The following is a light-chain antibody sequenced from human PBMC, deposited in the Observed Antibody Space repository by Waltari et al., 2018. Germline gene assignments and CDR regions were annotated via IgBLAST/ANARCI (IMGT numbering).Light chain of an antibody. CDR2: WAS. J-gene: IGKJ2*01. V-gene: IGKV4-1*01. CDR3: LQYFDASRT. CDR1: QSLFYTSNNKDY. Sequence: IVMTQFPDSLAVSLGETATINCRSSQSLFYTSNNKDYLGWYQQKPGLPPKLLISWASTPDSGVPDRFSGSGSVSDFTLTISSLQAEDVAVYYCLQYFDASRTFGQGTKLEIK.